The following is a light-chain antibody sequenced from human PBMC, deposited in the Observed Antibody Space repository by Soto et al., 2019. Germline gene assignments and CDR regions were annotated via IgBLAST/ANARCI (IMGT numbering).Light chain of an antibody. V-gene: IGKV1-9*01. Sequence: DIQLTQSPSFLSASVGDRVTITCRASQDISSFLAWYQQKPGKAPKLLIHAISTLQTGVPSRFSGSGSGTEFTLTISSLQPEDVGTYYCQQLNNYVLTFGGGTKVEI. CDR3: QQLNNYVLT. CDR1: QDISSF. J-gene: IGKJ4*01. CDR2: AIS.